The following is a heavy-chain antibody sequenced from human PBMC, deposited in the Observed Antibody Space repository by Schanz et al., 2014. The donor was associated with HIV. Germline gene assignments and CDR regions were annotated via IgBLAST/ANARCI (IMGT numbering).Heavy chain of an antibody. D-gene: IGHD1-20*01. CDR3: ARGEAITYYYHYYGMDV. CDR2: ISGSGGDT. J-gene: IGHJ6*02. CDR1: GFTFSSYA. Sequence: EVQLLESGGGLIQPGGSLRLFCEASGFTFSSYAMNWVRQAPGKGLEWVSGISGSGGDTYYADSVKGRFTISRDNYRNTLDLQMDSLRAEDTAVYYCARGEAITYYYHYYGMDVWGQGTTVTVSS. V-gene: IGHV3-23*01.